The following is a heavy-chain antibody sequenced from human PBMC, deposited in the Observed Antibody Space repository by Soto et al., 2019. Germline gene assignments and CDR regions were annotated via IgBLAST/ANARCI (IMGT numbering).Heavy chain of an antibody. Sequence: PSETLSLTCSVSGLSITSSYWAWIRQPPGKGLEWIGCIHYSGAYDYNPSLKSRVNLAVDTSKNQFSLNLRSVTAADTAVYYCARDNSGFWGGYFDSWGQGKLVTVSS. J-gene: IGHJ4*02. CDR1: GLSITSSY. V-gene: IGHV4-59*01. D-gene: IGHD3-3*01. CDR3: ARDNSGFWGGYFDS. CDR2: IHYSGAY.